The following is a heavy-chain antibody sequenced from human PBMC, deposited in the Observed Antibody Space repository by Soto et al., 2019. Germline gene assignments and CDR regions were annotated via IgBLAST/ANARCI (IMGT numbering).Heavy chain of an antibody. CDR1: GFTFSSYS. V-gene: IGHV3-21*01. Sequence: WGSLRLSCAASGFTFSSYSMNWVRQAPGKGLEWVSSISSSSSYIYYADSVKGRFTISRDNAKNSLYLQMNSLRAEDTAVYYCARVPGGSYDFWSGYYNWFDPWGQGTLVTVS. CDR2: ISSSSSYI. CDR3: ARVPGGSYDFWSGYYNWFDP. D-gene: IGHD3-3*01. J-gene: IGHJ5*02.